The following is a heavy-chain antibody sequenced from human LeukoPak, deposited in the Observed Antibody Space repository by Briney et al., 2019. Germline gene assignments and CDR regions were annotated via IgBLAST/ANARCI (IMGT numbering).Heavy chain of an antibody. CDR3: ARYGQSGSYMAED. Sequence: GGSLRLSCAASGFTFDDYGMSWVRQAPGKGLEWVSGINWNGGSTGYADSVKGRFTISRDNAKNSLYLQMDSLRAEDTAVYYCARYGQSGSYMAEDWGQGTLVTVSS. J-gene: IGHJ4*02. D-gene: IGHD1-26*01. CDR1: GFTFDDYG. V-gene: IGHV3-20*04. CDR2: INWNGGST.